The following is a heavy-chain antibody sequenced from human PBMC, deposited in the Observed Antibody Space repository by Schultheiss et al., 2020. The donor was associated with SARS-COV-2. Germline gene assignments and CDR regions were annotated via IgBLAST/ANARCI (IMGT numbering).Heavy chain of an antibody. J-gene: IGHJ6*02. CDR3: ARGATTHGMDV. V-gene: IGHV3-30*03. Sequence: GGSLRLSCAASGFTFSGYGMHWVRQAPGKGLEWLAVISYDGSNSYYADSVKGRFTISRDNSKNTLYLQMNSLRAEDTAVYYCARGATTHGMDVWGQGTTVTVSS. CDR2: ISYDGSNS. CDR1: GFTFSGYG. D-gene: IGHD1-14*01.